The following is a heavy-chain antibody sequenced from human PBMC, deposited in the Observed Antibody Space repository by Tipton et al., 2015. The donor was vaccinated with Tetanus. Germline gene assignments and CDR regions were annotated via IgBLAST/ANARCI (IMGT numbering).Heavy chain of an antibody. V-gene: IGHV1-46*01. J-gene: IGHJ4*02. D-gene: IGHD6-13*01. CDR2: INPSGGGT. Sequence: QLVQSGAAVKKPGASVKLSCATSGFPFSRPFIHWVRQAPGHGLEWMGLINPSGGGTTYAQKFRDRVTITRDTATSTVYMELSSLTSQDTAVYYCARGNRGSSWYLWGQGTLVTVSS. CDR3: ARGNRGSSWYL. CDR1: GFPFSRPF.